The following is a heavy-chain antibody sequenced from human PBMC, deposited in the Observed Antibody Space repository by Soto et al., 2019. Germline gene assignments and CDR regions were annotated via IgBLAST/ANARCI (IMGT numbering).Heavy chain of an antibody. Sequence: SETLSLTCTVSGGSISTSDSYWGWIRQPPGKGLEWIANIYYNGDTYYNPSLKSRVTISRDTSKNQFSLNLSSVTAADTAVYYCARRFTMTVVVFDYWGQGALVTVSS. D-gene: IGHD3-22*01. V-gene: IGHV4-39*07. J-gene: IGHJ4*02. CDR2: IYYNGDT. CDR3: ARRFTMTVVVFDY. CDR1: GGSISTSDSY.